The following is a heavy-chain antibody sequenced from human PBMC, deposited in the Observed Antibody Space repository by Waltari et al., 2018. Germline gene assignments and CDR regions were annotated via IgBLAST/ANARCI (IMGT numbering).Heavy chain of an antibody. Sequence: QVQLEQSGAEVKKPGASVILSCKASGYTFTSNYIHWVRQAPGQGLEWMGWIDPRSSQTRYAQKFQGRVTMTRDTSITTVYMDVRSLKSDDTAVYYCALIQYYDYVWGSYNWFDPWGQGTLVTVSS. CDR1: GYTFTSNY. D-gene: IGHD3-16*01. V-gene: IGHV1-2*02. J-gene: IGHJ5*02. CDR2: IDPRSSQT. CDR3: ALIQYYDYVWGSYNWFDP.